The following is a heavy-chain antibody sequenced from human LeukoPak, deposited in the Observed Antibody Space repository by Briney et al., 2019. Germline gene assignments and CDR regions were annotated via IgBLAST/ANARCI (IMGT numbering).Heavy chain of an antibody. V-gene: IGHV1-24*01. CDR1: GYTLTELS. CDR2: FDSGDDKT. D-gene: IGHD2-8*02. Sequence: ASVKGSCKVSGYTLTELSMHWVRQAPGKGLEWMGGFDSGDDKTIYTQKFQGRVTMTEDTSTDTAYMYLSSLRSEDTAVYYCATSLALLVGAFDIWGQGTVVTVSS. CDR3: ATSLALLVGAFDI. J-gene: IGHJ3*02.